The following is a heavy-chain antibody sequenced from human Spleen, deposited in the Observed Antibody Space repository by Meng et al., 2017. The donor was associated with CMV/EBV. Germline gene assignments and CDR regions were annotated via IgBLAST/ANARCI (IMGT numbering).Heavy chain of an antibody. CDR3: AKLGGYCSSTSCYDY. Sequence: GESLKISCKGSGYSFTSYWIGWVRQMPGKGLEWMGIIYPGDPDTRYSPSFQGQVTISADKSISTAYLQWSSLKASDTAMYYCAKLGGYCSSTSCYDYWGQGTLVTVSS. V-gene: IGHV5-51*01. CDR2: IYPGDPDT. D-gene: IGHD2-2*01. J-gene: IGHJ4*02. CDR1: GYSFTSYW.